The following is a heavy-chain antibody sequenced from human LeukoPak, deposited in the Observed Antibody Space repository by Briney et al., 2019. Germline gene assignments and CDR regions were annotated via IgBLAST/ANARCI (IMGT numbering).Heavy chain of an antibody. CDR1: GGSISSGGYS. Sequence: SETLSLTCAVSGGSISSGGYSWSWVRQPPGKGLEWIGYLPYIGSTYYNPSLKSRVTISIDTSKNQFSLKLSSVTAADTAVYYCARGERYDFHFDYWGQGTLVTVSS. CDR2: LPYIGST. CDR3: ARGERYDFHFDY. V-gene: IGHV4-30-4*07. D-gene: IGHD3-3*01. J-gene: IGHJ4*02.